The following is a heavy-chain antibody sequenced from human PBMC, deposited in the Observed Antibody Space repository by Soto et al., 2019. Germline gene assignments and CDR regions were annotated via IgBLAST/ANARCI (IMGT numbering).Heavy chain of an antibody. V-gene: IGHV1-46*01. CDR3: ARDSTLAY. J-gene: IGHJ4*02. CDR2: INPSGGGT. Sequence: QVQLVQSGAEVKKPGASVKVSCKASGYTFTSFYMHWVRQAPGQGLEWMGIINPSGGGTAYTQKFQGRVTMTRDTSTSTVYMELSSLRSEDAAVYYCARDSTLAYWGQGTLVTVSS. CDR1: GYTFTSFY.